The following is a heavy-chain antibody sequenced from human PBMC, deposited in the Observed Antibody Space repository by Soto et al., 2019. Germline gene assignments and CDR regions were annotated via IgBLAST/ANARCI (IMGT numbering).Heavy chain of an antibody. CDR1: EYSFTNDW. CDR3: SRVTTAPTKDLSYHCYSMDV. J-gene: IGHJ6*03. CDR2: IYPFDSDT. D-gene: IGHD4-4*01. V-gene: IGHV5-51*01. Sequence: ESLIPYWKGSEYSFTNDWIGWVGQMPARGLEWMGRIYPFDSDTRYSPSFQGQVTISADKSINTAYLHWSNLKASDTGMYYCSRVTTAPTKDLSYHCYSMDVWGPGTTVTVSS.